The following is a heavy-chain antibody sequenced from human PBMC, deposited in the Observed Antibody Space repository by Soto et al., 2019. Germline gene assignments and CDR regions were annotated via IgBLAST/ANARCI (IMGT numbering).Heavy chain of an antibody. J-gene: IGHJ6*02. CDR1: GFNFDAYA. CDR2: ITSSGSYV. D-gene: IGHD3-3*02. V-gene: IGHV3-21*01. Sequence: GGSLRLSCTPFGFNFDAYAMNWVRQAPGKGLEWVASITSSGSYVYYADSVKGRFSASRDNAKNSLSLQMDSLRPDDTAIYFCVKDEGIEAMDVWGQGTTVTVSS. CDR3: VKDEGIEAMDV.